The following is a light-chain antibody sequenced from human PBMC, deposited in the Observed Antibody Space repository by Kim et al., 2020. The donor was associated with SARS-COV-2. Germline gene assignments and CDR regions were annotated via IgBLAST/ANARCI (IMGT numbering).Light chain of an antibody. CDR3: LQHNTSPIT. CDR1: QDIRND. J-gene: IGKJ5*01. V-gene: IGKV1-17*01. Sequence: ASVGDRVIITCRSSQDIRNDLGWYQQNPGGAPKRLIYGASSLQSGVPSRFSGSGSVTEFTLTISSLQPEDFATYFCLQHNTSPITLGQGTRLEIK. CDR2: GAS.